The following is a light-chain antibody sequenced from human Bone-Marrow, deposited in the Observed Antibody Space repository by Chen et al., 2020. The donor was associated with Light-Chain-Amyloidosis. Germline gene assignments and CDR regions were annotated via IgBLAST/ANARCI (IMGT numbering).Light chain of an antibody. CDR3: QQRSNWPPMYT. Sequence: EIVLTLSPATLSLSPGERVTLSCRASQSVSSYLAWYQQKPGQAPRLLIYDASNRATGIPARFSGSGSGTDFTLTISSLESEDFAVYYCQQRSNWPPMYTVGQGTKLEIK. CDR1: QSVSSY. CDR2: DAS. J-gene: IGKJ2*01. V-gene: IGKV3-11*01.